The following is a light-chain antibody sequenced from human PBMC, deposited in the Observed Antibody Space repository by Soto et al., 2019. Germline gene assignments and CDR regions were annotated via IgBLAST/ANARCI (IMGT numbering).Light chain of an antibody. Sequence: EIVLTQSPATLSLSPGDTATLSCRASQSHNLYIAWYQQKPDQAPRLLIYGASNRATGIPARFSGSGSGTDFTLTISSLEPEDFAFYYCQQRSDWPPLTFGGGTKVEIK. CDR1: QSHNLY. CDR3: QQRSDWPPLT. V-gene: IGKV3-11*01. CDR2: GAS. J-gene: IGKJ4*01.